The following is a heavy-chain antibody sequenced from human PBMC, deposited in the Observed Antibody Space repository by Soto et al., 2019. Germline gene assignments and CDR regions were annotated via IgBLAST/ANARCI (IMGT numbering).Heavy chain of an antibody. J-gene: IGHJ4*02. D-gene: IGHD5-18*01. CDR2: IYYSGST. CDR1: GGSISSGGYY. CDR3: ARSGYSYKPSVGRGYSYGLFDY. Sequence: SETLSLTCTVSGGSISSGGYYWSWIRQHPGKGLERIGYIYYSGSTYYNPSLKSRVTISVDTSKNQFSLKLSSVTAADTAVYYCARSGYSYKPSVGRGYSYGLFDYWGQGTLVTAPQ. V-gene: IGHV4-31*03.